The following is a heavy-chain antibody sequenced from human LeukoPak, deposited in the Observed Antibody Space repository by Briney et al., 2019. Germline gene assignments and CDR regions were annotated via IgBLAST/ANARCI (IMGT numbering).Heavy chain of an antibody. CDR2: IYSGGST. V-gene: IGHV3-53*01. Sequence: PGGSLRLSCAASGFTVSSNYMSWVRQAPGKGLEWVSVIYSGGSTYYADSVKGRFTISRDNSKNTLYLQMKSMGAEEPAGYYWAREISRQVGIAAAGTEGYYFDYWGQGTLVTVSS. CDR3: AREISRQVGIAAAGTEGYYFDY. CDR1: GFTVSSNY. D-gene: IGHD6-13*01. J-gene: IGHJ4*02.